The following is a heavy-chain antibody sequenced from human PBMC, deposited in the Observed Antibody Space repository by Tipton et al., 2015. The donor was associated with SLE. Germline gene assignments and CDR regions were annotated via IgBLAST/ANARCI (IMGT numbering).Heavy chain of an antibody. J-gene: IGHJ4*02. CDR1: GFTFSDYY. V-gene: IGHV3-11*06. D-gene: IGHD6-6*01. Sequence: SLRLSCAASGFTFSDYYMTWIRQAPGKGLEWVSYISSSSSYRNYADSVKGRFTISRDNAKNSLYLQMNSLRAEDTAVYYCAKYEYSSSPADYWGQGTLVTVSS. CDR3: AKYEYSSSPADY. CDR2: ISSSSSYR.